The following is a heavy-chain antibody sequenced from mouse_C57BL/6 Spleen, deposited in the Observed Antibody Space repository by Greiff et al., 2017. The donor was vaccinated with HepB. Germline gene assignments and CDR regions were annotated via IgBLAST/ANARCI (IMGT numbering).Heavy chain of an antibody. V-gene: IGHV1-69*01. J-gene: IGHJ3*01. Sequence: QVQLKQPGAELVMPGASVKLSCKASGYTFTSYWMHWVKQRPGQGLEWIGEIDPSDSYTNYNQKFKGKSTLTVDKSSSTAYMQLSSLTSEDSAVYYCARFYYYGSSPSWFAYWGQGTLVTVSA. D-gene: IGHD1-1*01. CDR3: ARFYYYGSSPSWFAY. CDR1: GYTFTSYW. CDR2: IDPSDSYT.